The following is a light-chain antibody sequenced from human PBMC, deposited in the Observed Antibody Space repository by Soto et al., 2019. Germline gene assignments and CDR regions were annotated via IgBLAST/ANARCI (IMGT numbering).Light chain of an antibody. CDR2: DAS. CDR1: QSVSSQ. V-gene: IGKV3-11*01. J-gene: IGKJ4*01. CDR3: QQRCDWPLT. Sequence: EIVLTQSPATLSLSPGERATLSCRASQSVSSQLAWYQQKPGQAPRLLIYDASNRATGIPARFSGSGSATDFTLTISSLEPEDFAVYFCQQRCDWPLTFGGGTQVDIK.